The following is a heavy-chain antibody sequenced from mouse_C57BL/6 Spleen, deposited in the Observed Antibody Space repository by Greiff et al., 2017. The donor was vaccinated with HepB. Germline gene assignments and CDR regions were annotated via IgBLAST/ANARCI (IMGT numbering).Heavy chain of an antibody. CDR3: AREFTTVVATDAMDY. Sequence: VQLQQSGPELVKPGASVKISCKASGYAFSSSWMNWVKQRPGKGLEWIGRIYPGDGDTNYNGKFKGKATLTADKSSSTAYMQLSSLTSEDSAVYFCAREFTTVVATDAMDYWGQRTSVTVSS. CDR1: GYAFSSSW. D-gene: IGHD1-1*01. J-gene: IGHJ4*01. CDR2: IYPGDGDT. V-gene: IGHV1-82*01.